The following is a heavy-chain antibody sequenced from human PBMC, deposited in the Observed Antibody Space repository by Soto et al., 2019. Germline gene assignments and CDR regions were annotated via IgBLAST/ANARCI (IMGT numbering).Heavy chain of an antibody. CDR1: GFPVSNNY. CDR2: IYSGGNT. CDR3: TRGSSYNWFDP. V-gene: IGHV3-53*01. J-gene: IGHJ5*02. D-gene: IGHD6-6*01. Sequence: GGSLRLSCVISGFPVSNNYMSWVRQAPGKGLEWVSVIYSGGNTYYADSVKGRFTISRDSSRNTLYLQMNSLRAEDTAVYYCTRGSSYNWFDPWGQGTLVTVSS.